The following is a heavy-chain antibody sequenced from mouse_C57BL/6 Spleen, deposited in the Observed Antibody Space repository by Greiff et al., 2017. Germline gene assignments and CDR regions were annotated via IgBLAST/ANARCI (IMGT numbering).Heavy chain of an antibody. CDR2: IDPSDSYT. D-gene: IGHD1-1*01. CDR3: ARSGYYGSSHYWYFDV. Sequence: QVQLQQPGAELVRPGTSVKLSCKASGYTFTSYWMHWVKQRPGQGLEWIGVIDPSDSYTNYNQKFKGKATLTVDTSSSTAYMQLSSLTSEDSAVYYCARSGYYGSSHYWYFDVWGTGTTVTVSS. V-gene: IGHV1-59*01. CDR1: GYTFTSYW. J-gene: IGHJ1*03.